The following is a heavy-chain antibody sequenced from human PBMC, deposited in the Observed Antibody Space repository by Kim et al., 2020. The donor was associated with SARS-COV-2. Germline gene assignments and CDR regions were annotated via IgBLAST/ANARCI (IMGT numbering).Heavy chain of an antibody. Sequence: GGSLRLSCAASGFTFSSYSMNWVRQAPGKGLEWVSYISSSSSTIYYADSVKGRFTISRDNAKNSLYLQMNSLRAEDTAVYYCARDPWYGSGSYYFDYWGQGTLVTVSS. J-gene: IGHJ4*02. CDR2: ISSSSSTI. CDR3: ARDPWYGSGSYYFDY. V-gene: IGHV3-48*04. D-gene: IGHD3-10*01. CDR1: GFTFSSYS.